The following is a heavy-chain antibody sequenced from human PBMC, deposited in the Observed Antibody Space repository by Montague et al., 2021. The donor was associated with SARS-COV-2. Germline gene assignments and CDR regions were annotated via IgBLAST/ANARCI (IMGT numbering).Heavy chain of an antibody. CDR1: GDSISTYY. Sequence: SETLSLTCTVSGDSISTYYWSWIRQPPGKGLEWIGYIYYNGHTXXXPSXXXRVTIPVDTSKNQFSLRLSFVTAADTAVYSCARGGATYYYDTSGYVNAFDTWGQGTMVTVSS. CDR2: IYYNGHT. D-gene: IGHD3-22*01. J-gene: IGHJ3*02. CDR3: ARGGATYYYDTSGYVNAFDT. V-gene: IGHV4-59*01.